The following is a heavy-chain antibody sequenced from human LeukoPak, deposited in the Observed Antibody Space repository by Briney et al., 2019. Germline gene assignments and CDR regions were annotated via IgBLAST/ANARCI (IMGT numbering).Heavy chain of an antibody. CDR1: GFTFSSYE. V-gene: IGHV3-48*03. CDR3: AREDGSGYKPFDY. Sequence: GGSLRLSCAASGFTFSSYEMNWVRQAPGKGLEWVSYISSSGSTIYYADSVKGRFTISRDNAKNSLYLQMNSLRAEDTAVYYCAREDGSGYKPFDYWGQGTLVTVSS. J-gene: IGHJ4*02. D-gene: IGHD3-22*01. CDR2: ISSSGSTI.